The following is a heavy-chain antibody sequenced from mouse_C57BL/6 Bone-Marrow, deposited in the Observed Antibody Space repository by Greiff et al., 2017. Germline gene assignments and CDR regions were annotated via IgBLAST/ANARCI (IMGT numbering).Heavy chain of an antibody. D-gene: IGHD2-4*01. J-gene: IGHJ4*01. CDR1: GYSFTDYN. CDR2: LNPNYGTT. V-gene: IGHV1-39*01. Sequence: ELQLQQSGPELVKPGASVKISFKASGYSFTDYNINWLKQSNGKSLEWIGVLNPNYGTTSYNQKFKGKATLTVDQSSSTAYMQLNSLTSEDSAVYYCARGYDYDYAMDYWGQGTSVTVSS. CDR3: ARGYDYDYAMDY.